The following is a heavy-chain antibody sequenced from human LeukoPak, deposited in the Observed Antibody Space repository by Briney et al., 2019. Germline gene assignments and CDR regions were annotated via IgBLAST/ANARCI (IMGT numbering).Heavy chain of an antibody. J-gene: IGHJ6*02. CDR2: ISAYNGNT. V-gene: IGHV1-18*01. Sequence: ASVKVSCKASGYTFTSYGISWVRQAPGQGLEWMGWISAYNGNTNYAQKLQGRVTMTTDTSTSTAYTELRSLRSDDTAVYYCARDYYYYGMDVWGQGTTVTVSS. CDR1: GYTFTSYG. CDR3: ARDYYYYGMDV.